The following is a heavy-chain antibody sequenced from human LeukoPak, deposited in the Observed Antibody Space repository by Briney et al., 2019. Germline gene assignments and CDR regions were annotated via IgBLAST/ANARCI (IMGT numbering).Heavy chain of an antibody. Sequence: GGSLRLSCEASGFTFSTYAMTWVRQAPGKGLEWVSAIGGSGGNTYYADSVKGRFTISRDNSKSTLYLQMNSLRAEDTAVYYCAKDIYDSSGYYSGYWGQGTLVTVSS. J-gene: IGHJ4*02. CDR3: AKDIYDSSGYYSGY. D-gene: IGHD3-22*01. CDR2: IGGSGGNT. V-gene: IGHV3-23*01. CDR1: GFTFSTYA.